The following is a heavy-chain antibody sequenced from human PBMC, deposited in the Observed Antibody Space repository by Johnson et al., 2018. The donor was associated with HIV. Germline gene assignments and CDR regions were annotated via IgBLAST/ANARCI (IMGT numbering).Heavy chain of an antibody. J-gene: IGHJ3*02. Sequence: VQLVESGGGLVQPGGSLRLSCAASEFTFGNYWISWLRQAPGKGLEWVANINQDGSEKLYVDSVKGRFTISRDNTKNTLYLQMNRLRADDTAVYYCAREGPSERAGFDIWGQGTMVTVSS. CDR1: EFTFGNYW. CDR3: AREGPSERAGFDI. V-gene: IGHV3-7*01. CDR2: INQDGSEK.